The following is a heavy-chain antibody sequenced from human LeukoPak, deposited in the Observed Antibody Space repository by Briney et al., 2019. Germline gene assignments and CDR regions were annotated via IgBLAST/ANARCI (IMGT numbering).Heavy chain of an antibody. CDR2: IYYSGST. D-gene: IGHD3-3*01. CDR1: GGSVSSGSYY. J-gene: IGHJ6*02. CDR3: ARDKLSESITIFGVVIRTYYGMDV. Sequence: SETLSLTCTVSGGSVSSGSYYWSWIRQHPGKGLEWIGYIYYSGSTYYNPSLKSRVTISVDTSKNQFSLKLSSVTAADTAVYYCARDKLSESITIFGVVIRTYYGMDVWGQGTTVTVSS. V-gene: IGHV4-31*03.